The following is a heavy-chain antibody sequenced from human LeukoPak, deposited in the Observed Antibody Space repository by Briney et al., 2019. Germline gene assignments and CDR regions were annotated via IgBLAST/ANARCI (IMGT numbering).Heavy chain of an antibody. J-gene: IGHJ4*02. CDR3: AKRGTRQLLQKYYFDC. Sequence: GGSLRLSCAASGFTFSSYAMSWVRQAPGKGLEWVSAISGGGGSTYYADSVKGRFTISRDNSKNTLYLQMNSLRAEDTAVYYCAKRGTRQLLQKYYFDCWGQGTLVTVSS. CDR2: ISGGGGST. V-gene: IGHV3-23*01. CDR1: GFTFSSYA. D-gene: IGHD2-15*01.